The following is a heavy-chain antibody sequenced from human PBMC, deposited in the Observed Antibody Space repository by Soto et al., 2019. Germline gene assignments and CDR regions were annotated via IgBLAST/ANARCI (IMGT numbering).Heavy chain of an antibody. CDR1: GFTFSTYS. Sequence: QLVESGGGVVQPGRSLRLSCAASGFTFSTYSMHWVRQAPGKGLEWVAVVSSDGSNTYYADSVTGRFTISRDNSKTTLFLQVNSLRAEDTDVYYCARADTHIRQSFDHSGLEVWGQGTTVTVS. J-gene: IGHJ6*02. CDR3: ARADTHIRQSFDHSGLEV. V-gene: IGHV3-30-3*01. D-gene: IGHD5-18*01. CDR2: VSSDGSNT.